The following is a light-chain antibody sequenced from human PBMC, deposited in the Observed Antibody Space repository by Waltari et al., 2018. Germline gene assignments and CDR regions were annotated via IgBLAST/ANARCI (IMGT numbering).Light chain of an antibody. Sequence: IQMIQSPSTLSASVVHRVTISCRASQSVGTWLAWYQQKPGKAPKLLIYMASTLESGVPSRFSGSGSGTEFTLTISSLQPDDFATYSCQQYSSFSTFGQGTKLDI. CDR2: MAS. CDR3: QQYSSFST. V-gene: IGKV1-5*03. CDR1: QSVGTW. J-gene: IGKJ2*01.